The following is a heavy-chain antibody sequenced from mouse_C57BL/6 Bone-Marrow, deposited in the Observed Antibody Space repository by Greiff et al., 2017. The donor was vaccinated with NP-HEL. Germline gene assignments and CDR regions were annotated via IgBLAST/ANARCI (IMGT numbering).Heavy chain of an antibody. CDR2: ISDGGSYT. D-gene: IGHD2-10*02. Sequence: EVQGVESGGGLVKPGGSLKLSCAASGFTFSSYAMSWVRQTPEKRLEWVATISDGGSYTYYPDNVKGRFTISRDNAKNNLYLQMSHLKSEDTAMYYCAREEYHWYFDVWGTGTTVTVSS. CDR1: GFTFSSYA. J-gene: IGHJ1*03. CDR3: AREEYHWYFDV. V-gene: IGHV5-4*01.